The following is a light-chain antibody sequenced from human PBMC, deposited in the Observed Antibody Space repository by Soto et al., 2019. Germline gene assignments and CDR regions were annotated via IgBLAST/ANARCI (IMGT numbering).Light chain of an antibody. Sequence: QSALTQPRSVSGSPGQSVTISCTGTSSDVGGYNYVSWYQQHPGKAPKVMIYDVTKRPSGVPDRFSASKSGNTASLTISGLQAEDEADYYCSSYTSRSTLVAFGGGTQLTVL. J-gene: IGLJ2*01. CDR3: SSYTSRSTLVA. CDR1: SSDVGGYNY. CDR2: DVT. V-gene: IGLV2-11*01.